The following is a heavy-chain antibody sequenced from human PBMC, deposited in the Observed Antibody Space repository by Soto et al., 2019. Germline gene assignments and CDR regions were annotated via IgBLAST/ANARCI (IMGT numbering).Heavy chain of an antibody. Sequence: EVQLVESGGVVVQPGGSLRLSCAASGFTFDDYTMHWVRQAPGKGLEWVSLISWDGGSTYYADSVKGRFTISRDNSKSPLYLQMNSLRTEDTALYYCAKGTYYYDSSGQGYGMDVWGQGTTVTVSS. J-gene: IGHJ6*02. CDR3: AKGTYYYDSSGQGYGMDV. CDR1: GFTFDDYT. V-gene: IGHV3-43*01. CDR2: ISWDGGST. D-gene: IGHD3-22*01.